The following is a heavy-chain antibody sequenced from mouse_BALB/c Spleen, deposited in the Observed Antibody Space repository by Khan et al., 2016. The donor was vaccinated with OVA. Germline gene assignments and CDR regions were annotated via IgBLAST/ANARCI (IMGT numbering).Heavy chain of an antibody. CDR3: FRSNGNYWFAY. CDR1: GYTLTNYG. D-gene: IGHD2-1*01. Sequence: QIQLVQSGPELKKPGETVKISCKASGYTLTNYGMNWVKQAPGKGLKWMGWINTYTGEATYADDFKGRFAFSLETSARTASLQINNLKNDDTATYFCFRSNGNYWFAYWGQGTLVTVSA. J-gene: IGHJ3*01. CDR2: INTYTGEA. V-gene: IGHV9-3-1*01.